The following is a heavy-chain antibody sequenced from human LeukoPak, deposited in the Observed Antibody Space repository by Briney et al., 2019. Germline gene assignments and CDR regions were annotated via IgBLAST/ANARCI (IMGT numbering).Heavy chain of an antibody. V-gene: IGHV4-39*01. CDR1: GGSISSSSYY. Sequence: SETLSLTCTVSGGSISSSSYYWGWIRQPPGKGLEWIGSIYYSGSTYYNPSLESRVTISVDTSKNQFSLKLSSVTAADTAVYYCASNGGGSFDYWGQGTLVTVSS. D-gene: IGHD3-16*01. J-gene: IGHJ4*02. CDR2: IYYSGST. CDR3: ASNGGGSFDY.